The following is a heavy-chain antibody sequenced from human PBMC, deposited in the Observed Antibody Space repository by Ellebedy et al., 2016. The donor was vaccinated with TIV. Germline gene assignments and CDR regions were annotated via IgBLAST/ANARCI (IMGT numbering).Heavy chain of an antibody. D-gene: IGHD1-26*01. CDR2: IVGTGTTT. CDR3: ARRGNYLGDAFDI. CDR1: GFTFNFYS. J-gene: IGHJ3*02. Sequence: GGSLRLXCAASGFTFNFYSMNWVRQAAGKGLEWISYIVGTGTTTYYADSVKGRFTISRDDAKNSLYMNMNSLRDEETAVYYCARRGNYLGDAFDIWGQGAMVIVSS. V-gene: IGHV3-48*02.